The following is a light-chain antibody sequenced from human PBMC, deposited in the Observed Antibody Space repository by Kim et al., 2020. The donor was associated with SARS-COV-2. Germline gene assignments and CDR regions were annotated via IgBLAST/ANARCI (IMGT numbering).Light chain of an antibody. CDR1: SSSLRDYY. CDR2: RNS. J-gene: IGLJ2*01. CDR3: ASRDDSVNGPV. V-gene: IGLV1-47*01. Sequence: GQTVTISCSGGSSSLRDYYVYWYQQVPGAAPRLLIYRNSQRPSGVPDRFSGSKSGTSASLAISGLRSEDEADYYCASRDDSVNGPVFGGGTQLTVL.